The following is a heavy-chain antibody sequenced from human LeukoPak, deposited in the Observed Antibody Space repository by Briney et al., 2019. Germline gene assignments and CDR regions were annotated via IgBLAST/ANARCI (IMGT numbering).Heavy chain of an antibody. V-gene: IGHV4-31*03. Sequence: SETLSLTCTVSGGSISSGGYYWSWIRQHPGKGLEWIGYIYYSGSTYYNPSLKSRVTISVDTSKNQFSLKLSSVTAADTAVYYCARTRANCSGGSCPKKYYYYYYMDVWGKGTTVTVSS. CDR1: GGSISSGGYY. CDR2: IYYSGST. D-gene: IGHD2-15*01. CDR3: ARTRANCSGGSCPKKYYYYYYMDV. J-gene: IGHJ6*03.